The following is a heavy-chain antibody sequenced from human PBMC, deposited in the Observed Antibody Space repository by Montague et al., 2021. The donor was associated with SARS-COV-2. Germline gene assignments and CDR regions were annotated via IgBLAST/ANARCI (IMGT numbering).Heavy chain of an antibody. V-gene: IGHV4-34*01. CDR2: IIHSGST. Sequence: ETLSLTCAVYGGSFSGYYWSWIRQPPGKGLEWIGEIIHSGSTNYNPSLKSRITISVDTSKNQFSLKLSSVTAADTAVYYCARGPVDDNCSGGSCYSRYYYGMDVWGQGTTVTVSS. D-gene: IGHD2-15*01. J-gene: IGHJ6*02. CDR1: GGSFSGYY. CDR3: ARGPVDDNCSGGSCYSRYYYGMDV.